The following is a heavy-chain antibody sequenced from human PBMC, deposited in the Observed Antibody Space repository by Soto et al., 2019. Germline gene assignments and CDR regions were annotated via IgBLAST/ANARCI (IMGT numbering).Heavy chain of an antibody. V-gene: IGHV3-15*07. Sequence: PGGSLRLSCAASGFTFSNAWINWVRQAPGKGLEWVGRIKSKTDGGTTDFAASVKGRFAISRDDSKNMVYLQMNSLKTEDTAVYYCAGQSPITSVVYRFDYWGHGTLVTVSS. CDR2: IKSKTDGGTT. J-gene: IGHJ4*01. D-gene: IGHD3-10*01. CDR3: AGQSPITSVVYRFDY. CDR1: GFTFSNAW.